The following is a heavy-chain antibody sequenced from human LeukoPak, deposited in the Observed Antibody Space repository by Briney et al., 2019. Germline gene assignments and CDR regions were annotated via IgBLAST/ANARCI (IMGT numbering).Heavy chain of an antibody. CDR2: ISSSSSYI. Sequence: PGGSLRLSCAASGFTFSSYSMNWVRQAPGKGLEWVSSISSSSSYIYYADSVKGRFTISRDNAKDSLYLQMNSLRAEDTAVYYCARVKGSGWLMYYFDYWGQGTLVTVPS. V-gene: IGHV3-21*01. CDR1: GFTFSSYS. CDR3: ARVKGSGWLMYYFDY. D-gene: IGHD6-19*01. J-gene: IGHJ4*02.